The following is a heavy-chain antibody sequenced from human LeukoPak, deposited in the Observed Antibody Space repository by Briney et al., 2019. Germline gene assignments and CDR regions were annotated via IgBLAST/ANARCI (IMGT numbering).Heavy chain of an antibody. CDR2: ISSGSNYI. D-gene: IGHD3-22*01. CDR1: GFTFSTYS. Sequence: PGGSLRLSCAASGFTFSTYSMNWVRQAPRKGLERVSSISSGSNYISYADSVNDRFTISRHNAKNALYLQMNSLRAEDTDVYYCATVASSVALRTDFWGQRTLVTVS. CDR3: ATVASSVALRTDF. J-gene: IGHJ4*02. V-gene: IGHV3-21*01.